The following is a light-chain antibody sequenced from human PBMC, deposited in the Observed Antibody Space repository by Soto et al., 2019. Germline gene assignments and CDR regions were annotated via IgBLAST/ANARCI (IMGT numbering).Light chain of an antibody. CDR2: EVS. V-gene: IGKV2D-29*01. J-gene: IGKJ1*01. CDR1: QSLLHSDGKTY. CDR3: IQSLELPRT. Sequence: DIVMTQTPISLSVTPGQPTSISCKSSQSLLHSDGKTYLSWYLQKPGQPPQLLISEVSNRFSGVPYRFSGCGSGTVFTLKISWVEADDVGVYYCIQSLELPRTFGQGTKVEI.